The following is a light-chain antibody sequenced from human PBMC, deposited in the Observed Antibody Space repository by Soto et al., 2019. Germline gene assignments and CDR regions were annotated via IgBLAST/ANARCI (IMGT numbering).Light chain of an antibody. V-gene: IGKV3-15*01. CDR2: GAC. CDR3: QQYNNWPPSIT. J-gene: IGKJ5*01. Sequence: EIGMTQSPATLSVSLGERASLSCRASQSVSSNLSWYQQKPGQAPRLLIYGACTTATGIPARFSGGGSGTEFTLTISSLQSEDFAVYYCQQYNNWPPSITFGQGTRLEIK. CDR1: QSVSSN.